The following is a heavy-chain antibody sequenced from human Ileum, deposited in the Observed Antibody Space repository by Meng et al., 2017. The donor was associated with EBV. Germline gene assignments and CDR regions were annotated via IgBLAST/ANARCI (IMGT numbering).Heavy chain of an antibody. V-gene: IGHV4-39*07. CDR2: MYSSGTT. CDR1: GGSISSSSYY. D-gene: IGHD6-13*01. J-gene: IGHJ4*02. CDR3: ARGSTPAAGAY. Sequence: QLELTESGPGLVKPSETLSLSCTVSGGSISSSSYYWGWIRQPPGKGLEWIGSMYSSGTTNYNPSLTSRVTISLDTSKNQFSLKLSSVTAADTAVYYCARGSTPAAGAYWGQGTLVTVSS.